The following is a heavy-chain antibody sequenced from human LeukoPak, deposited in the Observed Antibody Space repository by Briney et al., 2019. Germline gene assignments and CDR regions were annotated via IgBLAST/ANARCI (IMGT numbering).Heavy chain of an antibody. CDR1: SGSISTYY. CDR2: IYYSGST. CDR3: ARLFSDTTTSYDVFAI. Sequence: SETLSLTCVVSSGSISTYYWGWIRQPPGKGVEWIGYIYYSGSTNYNPSLKSRVTISVDTSKNQFSLKLSSVTASDTAMYYCARLFSDTTTSYDVFAIRGQGTMVTVSS. J-gene: IGHJ3*02. D-gene: IGHD2-2*01. V-gene: IGHV4-59*08.